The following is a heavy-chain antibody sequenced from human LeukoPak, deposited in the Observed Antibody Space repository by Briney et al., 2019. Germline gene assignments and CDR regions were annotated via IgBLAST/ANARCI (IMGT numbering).Heavy chain of an antibody. Sequence: GGSLRLSCAASGFTFSSYAMHWVRQAPGKGLEWVAVISYDGSNKYYADSVKGRFTISRDNSKNTLYLQMNSLRAEDTAVYYCARDPGELEYFDWLLSYFDYWGQGTLVTVSS. CDR1: GFTFSSYA. J-gene: IGHJ4*02. CDR3: ARDPGELEYFDWLLSYFDY. CDR2: ISYDGSNK. D-gene: IGHD3-9*01. V-gene: IGHV3-30-3*01.